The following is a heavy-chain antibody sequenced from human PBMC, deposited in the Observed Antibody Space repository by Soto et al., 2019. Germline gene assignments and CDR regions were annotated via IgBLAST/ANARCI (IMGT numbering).Heavy chain of an antibody. D-gene: IGHD7-27*01. Sequence: PDTLSLTCAVSGDSISSRVWWTWVRQPPGKGLEWIGEVFHTGNTYYNPSLKSRLTMSVDKSRNEFSLKMTSVTAADTAIYYCARKAWVRFDYWAQGAMVTVSS. J-gene: IGHJ4*02. V-gene: IGHV4-4*03. CDR1: GDSISSRVW. CDR3: ARKAWVRFDY. CDR2: VFHTGNT.